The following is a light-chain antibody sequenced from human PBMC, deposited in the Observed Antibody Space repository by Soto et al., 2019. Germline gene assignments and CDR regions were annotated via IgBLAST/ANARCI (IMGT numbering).Light chain of an antibody. CDR2: GAS. J-gene: IGKJ2*01. Sequence: EIVLTQSPGTLSLPPGERATLSCRASQSVSSSYLAWYQQRPGQAPRLLIYGASSRATGIPDRFSGSGSGTDFTLTISRLEPEDFAVYYCQQWYTFGQGTKLEIK. CDR1: QSVSSSY. V-gene: IGKV3-20*01. CDR3: QQWYT.